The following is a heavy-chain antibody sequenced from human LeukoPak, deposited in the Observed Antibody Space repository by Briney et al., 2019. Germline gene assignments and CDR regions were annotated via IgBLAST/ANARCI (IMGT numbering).Heavy chain of an antibody. V-gene: IGHV3-23*01. CDR3: AKESGDYSSGYYEVFDN. CDR2: CNGCST. D-gene: IGHD3-22*01. J-gene: IGHJ4*02. Sequence: CNGCSTNHADSVKSRFTISRDISKNTLYLQMNSLRAEDAAVYYCAKESGDYSSGYYEVFDNWGQGTLVTVSS.